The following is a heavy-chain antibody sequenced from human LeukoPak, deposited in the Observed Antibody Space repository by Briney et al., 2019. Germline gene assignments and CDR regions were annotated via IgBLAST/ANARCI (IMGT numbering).Heavy chain of an antibody. CDR2: INPNSGGT. V-gene: IGHV1-2*02. Sequence: ASVKVSCKASGYTFTGYYMHWVRQAPGQGLEWMGWINPNSGGTNYAQKLQGRVTMTTDTSTSTAYMELRSLRSDDTAVYYCARDRRITMVRGPPDYWGQGTLVTVSS. D-gene: IGHD3-10*01. CDR1: GYTFTGYY. J-gene: IGHJ4*02. CDR3: ARDRRITMVRGPPDY.